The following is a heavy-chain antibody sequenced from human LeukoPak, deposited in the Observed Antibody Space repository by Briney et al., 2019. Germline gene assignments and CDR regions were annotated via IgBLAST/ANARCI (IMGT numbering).Heavy chain of an antibody. CDR1: GGSFSGYY. CDR2: INHSGST. V-gene: IGHV4-34*01. J-gene: IGHJ4*02. Sequence: PSETLSLTCAVYGGSFSGYYWSWIRQPPGKGLEWIGEINHSGSTNYNPSLKSRVTISVDTSKNQFSLKLSSVTAAVTAVYYCARARGMVRNFDYWGQGTLVTVSS. D-gene: IGHD5-18*01. CDR3: ARARGMVRNFDY.